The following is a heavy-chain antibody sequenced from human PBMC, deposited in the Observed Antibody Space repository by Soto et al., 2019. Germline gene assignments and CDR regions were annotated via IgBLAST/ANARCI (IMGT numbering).Heavy chain of an antibody. CDR3: ARVGATYYYYGMDV. CDR1: GYSFTSYW. V-gene: IGHV5-51*01. CDR2: IYPGDSDT. J-gene: IGHJ6*02. D-gene: IGHD1-26*01. Sequence: LGESLKISGRGSGYSFTSYWIGWVRQMSGKGLEWMGIIYPGDSDTRYSPSFQGQVTISAGKSIIIAYLQWSSLKASDTAMYYCARVGATYYYYGMDVWGQGTTVTVSS.